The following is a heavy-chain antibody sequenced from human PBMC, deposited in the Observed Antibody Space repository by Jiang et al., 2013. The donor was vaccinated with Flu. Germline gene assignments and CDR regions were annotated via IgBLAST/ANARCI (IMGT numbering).Heavy chain of an antibody. CDR3: ARERGDVGATRWFDP. CDR2: IYHSGST. Sequence: TCSGLVKPSGTLSLTCAVSGGSISSSNWWSWVRQPPGKGLEWIGEIYHSGSTNYNPSLKSRVTISVDKSKNQFSLKLGSVTAADTAVYYCARERGDVGATRWFDPWGQGTLVTVSS. V-gene: IGHV4-4*02. D-gene: IGHD1-26*01. CDR1: GGSISSSNW. J-gene: IGHJ5*02.